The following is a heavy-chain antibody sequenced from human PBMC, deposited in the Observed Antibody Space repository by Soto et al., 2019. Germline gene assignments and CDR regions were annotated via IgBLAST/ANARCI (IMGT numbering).Heavy chain of an antibody. J-gene: IGHJ5*02. CDR1: GFTCSTSA. CDR3: LPWSGYRLDWFGP. V-gene: IGHV3-23*01. D-gene: IGHD3-3*01. Sequence: EVQLLESGGGLVQPGGSLRLSCEASGFTCSTSAMNWVRQAPGKGLEWVSTIRGSGGGTYYANSVRGRFTISRDNSKNTVYLQMDSLRGEDTALYYCLPWSGYRLDWFGPWGQGTLVAVSS. CDR2: IRGSGGGT.